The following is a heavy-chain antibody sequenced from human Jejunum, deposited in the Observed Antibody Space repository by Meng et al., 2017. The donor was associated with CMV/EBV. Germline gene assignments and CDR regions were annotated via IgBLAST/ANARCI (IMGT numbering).Heavy chain of an antibody. J-gene: IGHJ4*02. Sequence: SCYSFNCYFMPWVRQASGQGLESMGWINTKSGGTNYAQKFHGRLTMTRDTSISTAYMELSSLRFDDTAVYYCASGGPTVSGLAVDHWGQGTLVTVSS. CDR1: CYSFNCYF. CDR2: INTKSGGT. D-gene: IGHD4-11*01. V-gene: IGHV1-2*02. CDR3: ASGGPTVSGLAVDH.